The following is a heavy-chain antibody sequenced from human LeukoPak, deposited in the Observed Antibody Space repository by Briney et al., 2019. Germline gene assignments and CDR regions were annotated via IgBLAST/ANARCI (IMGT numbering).Heavy chain of an antibody. J-gene: IGHJ3*02. CDR2: MSYSGST. Sequence: MPSETLSLTCTVSGGSIRSYSWSWIRQPPGKGLEWIGYMSYSGSTNYNPSLKSRVTTSVDTSKNQISLKLTSVTAADTAVYYCARHGGETIVAMILHAFDIWGQGTEVTVSS. CDR1: GGSIRSYS. CDR3: ARHGGETIVAMILHAFDI. V-gene: IGHV4-59*08. D-gene: IGHD5-12*01.